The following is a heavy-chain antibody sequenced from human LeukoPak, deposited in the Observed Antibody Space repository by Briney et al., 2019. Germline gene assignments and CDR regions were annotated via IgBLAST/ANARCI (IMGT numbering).Heavy chain of an antibody. D-gene: IGHD3-3*01. CDR2: IYYSGST. Sequence: SESLSLTCTVSGGSISSSSYYWGWIRQPPGKGLEWIGSIYYSGSTYYNPSLKSRVTISVDTSKNQFSLKLSSVTAADTAVYYCARQGEIFGVVITHHDAFDIWGQGTMVTVSS. CDR3: ARQGEIFGVVITHHDAFDI. J-gene: IGHJ3*02. CDR1: GGSISSSSYY. V-gene: IGHV4-39*01.